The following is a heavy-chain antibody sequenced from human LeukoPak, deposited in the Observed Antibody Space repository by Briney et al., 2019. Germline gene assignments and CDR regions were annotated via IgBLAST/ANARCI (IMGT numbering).Heavy chain of an antibody. CDR1: GGTFSSYA. D-gene: IGHD5-24*01. CDR2: INPSGGST. V-gene: IGHV1-46*01. J-gene: IGHJ4*02. CDR3: AATSSTVNVEMATITDY. Sequence: ASVKVSCKASGGTFSSYAMTRVRQAPGQGLEWMGIINPSGGSTSYAQKFQERVTITRDMSTSTAYMELSSLRSEDTAVYYCAATSSTVNVEMATITDYWGQGTLVTVSS.